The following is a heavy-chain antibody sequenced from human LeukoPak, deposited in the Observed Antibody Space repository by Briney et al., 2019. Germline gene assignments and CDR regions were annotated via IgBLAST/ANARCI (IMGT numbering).Heavy chain of an antibody. D-gene: IGHD3-22*01. CDR3: ARDLGGYFDSSRNDAFDI. V-gene: IGHV3-53*01. Sequence: QPGGSLRLSCAASGFTVSSNYMSWVRQAPGKGLEWVSVIYSGGSTYYADSVKGRFTISRDNSRNTLYLQMNSLRPEDTAVYYCARDLGGYFDSSRNDAFDIWGQGTMVTASS. CDR2: IYSGGST. J-gene: IGHJ3*02. CDR1: GFTVSSNY.